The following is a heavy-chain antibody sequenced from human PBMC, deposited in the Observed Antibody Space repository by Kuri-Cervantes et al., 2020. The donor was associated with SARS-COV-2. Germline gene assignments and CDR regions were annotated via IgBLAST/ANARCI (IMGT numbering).Heavy chain of an antibody. D-gene: IGHD5-24*01. Sequence: GESLKISCTASGFTFSSYAMSWVRQAPGKGLEWVSTVSGSGVSTYYADSVKGRFTISRDNSKNTLYLQMNSLRPEDTAVYYCAKSFDPYNSLSGDYFDYWGQGTLVTVSS. CDR3: AKSFDPYNSLSGDYFDY. V-gene: IGHV3-23*01. J-gene: IGHJ4*02. CDR1: GFTFSSYA. CDR2: VSGSGVST.